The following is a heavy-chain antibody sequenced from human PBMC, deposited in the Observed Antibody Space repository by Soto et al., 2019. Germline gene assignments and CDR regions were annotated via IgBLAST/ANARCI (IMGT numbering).Heavy chain of an antibody. CDR3: ARVGLGNWNFLYY. CDR2: ISSSSSYI. V-gene: IGHV3-21*01. Sequence: EVQLVESGGGLVKPGGSLRLSCAASGFTFSSYSMNWVRQAPGKGLEWVSSISSSSSYIYYADSVKGRFTISRDNAKNSLYLQMNSLRAEDTAVYYCARVGLGNWNFLYYLGQGNLGNVSS. CDR1: GFTFSSYS. J-gene: IGHJ4*02. D-gene: IGHD1-7*01.